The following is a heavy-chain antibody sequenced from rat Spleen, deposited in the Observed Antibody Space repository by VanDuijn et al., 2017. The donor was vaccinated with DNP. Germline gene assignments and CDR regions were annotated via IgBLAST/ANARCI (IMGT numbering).Heavy chain of an antibody. CDR2: MSPSGGNA. CDR3: ARRTSDWFPDY. D-gene: IGHD1-6*01. J-gene: IGHJ2*01. V-gene: IGHV5S23*01. CDR1: GFTFSDSA. Sequence: EVQLVESGGGVVQPGNSLKLSCAASGFTFSDSAMAWVRQAPTKGLEWVASMSPSGGNANYRDSVKGRFTVSRDNAKSSLYLQMDSLRSEDTATYYCARRTSDWFPDYWGQGVMVTVSS.